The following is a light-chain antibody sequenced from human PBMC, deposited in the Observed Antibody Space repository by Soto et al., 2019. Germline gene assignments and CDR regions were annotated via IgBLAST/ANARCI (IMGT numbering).Light chain of an antibody. CDR3: QQRSNWPLT. Sequence: EILMTQYPGTLSLSPGERATLSCRASQSVSSSYLAWYQQKPGQAPRLLIYDGSSRATGIPARFSGSGFGTDFTLTIASLEPEDFAVYYCQQRSNWPLTFGGGTKVDIK. CDR2: DGS. CDR1: QSVSSSY. J-gene: IGKJ4*01. V-gene: IGKV3D-20*02.